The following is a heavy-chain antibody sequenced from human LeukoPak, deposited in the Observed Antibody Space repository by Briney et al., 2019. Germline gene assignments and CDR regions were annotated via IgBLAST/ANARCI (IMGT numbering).Heavy chain of an antibody. CDR3: AAFVSTFDP. CDR1: GFTFSSYW. V-gene: IGHV3-74*01. J-gene: IGHJ5*02. Sequence: GGSLRLSCAASGFTFSSYWMHWVRQAPGKGLVWVSRINSDGSSTSYADSVKGRFTISRDNAKNTLYLQMNSLRADDAALYYCAAFVSTFDPWGQGTQVIVSS. D-gene: IGHD3-3*01. CDR2: INSDGSST.